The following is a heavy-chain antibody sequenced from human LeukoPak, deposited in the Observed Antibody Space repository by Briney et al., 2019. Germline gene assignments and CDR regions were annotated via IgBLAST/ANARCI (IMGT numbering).Heavy chain of an antibody. CDR1: GFTFNSYS. J-gene: IGHJ6*03. Sequence: PGRSLRLSCAASGFTFNSYSMHWVRQAPGKGLEWVAVLSYDGSNKYYADSVKGRFTISRDNSKNTLYLQMNSLRAEDTAVYYCAKDWAFAGYYYYIDLWGEGTTVTISS. CDR3: AKDWAFAGYYYYIDL. V-gene: IGHV3-30*04. D-gene: IGHD2/OR15-2a*01. CDR2: LSYDGSNK.